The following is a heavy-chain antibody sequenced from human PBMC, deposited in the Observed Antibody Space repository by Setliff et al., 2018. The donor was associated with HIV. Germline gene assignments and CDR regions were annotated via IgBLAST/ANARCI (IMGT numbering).Heavy chain of an antibody. D-gene: IGHD3-3*01. Sequence: PSQTLSLTCSVSGGSTTGYHWNWIRQPPGKGLEWIGEINHDRTTNYNPSLKSRVTISVDTSKNQFSLTLNSVTAADTAVYYCARGSRQLTIFGVVFKTNYYFMDVWGKGTAVTVSS. V-gene: IGHV4-34*01. CDR1: GGSTTGYH. CDR2: INHDRTT. CDR3: ARGSRQLTIFGVVFKTNYYFMDV. J-gene: IGHJ6*03.